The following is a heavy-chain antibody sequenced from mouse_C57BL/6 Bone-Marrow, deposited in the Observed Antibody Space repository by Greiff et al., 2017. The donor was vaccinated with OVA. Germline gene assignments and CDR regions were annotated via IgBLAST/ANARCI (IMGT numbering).Heavy chain of an antibody. CDR2: INPSTGGT. V-gene: IGHV1-42*01. D-gene: IGHD1-1*01. CDR1: GYSFTGYY. CDR3: ARSGDYYGSWYFDV. J-gene: IGHJ1*03. Sequence: EVQGVESGPELVKPGASVKISCKASGYSFTGYYMNWVKQSPEKSLEWIGEINPSTGGTTYNQKFKAKATLTVDKSSSTAYMQLKSLTSEDSAVYYCARSGDYYGSWYFDVWGTGTTVTVSS.